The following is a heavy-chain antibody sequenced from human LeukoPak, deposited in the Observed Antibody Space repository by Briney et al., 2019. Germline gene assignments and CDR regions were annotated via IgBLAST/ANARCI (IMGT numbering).Heavy chain of an antibody. Sequence: SLRLSCSASGFTFGDYTMSWVRQAPGKGLDWVSFIRSKANGGTTESAASVKGRFTASRDDSKSIAYLQMNSLRTEDTAVDYCTGDGPFGSGTTYGDCWGQGTLVTVSS. J-gene: IGHJ4*02. D-gene: IGHD3-10*01. V-gene: IGHV3-49*04. CDR2: IRSKANGGTT. CDR1: GFTFGDYT. CDR3: TGDGPFGSGTTYGDC.